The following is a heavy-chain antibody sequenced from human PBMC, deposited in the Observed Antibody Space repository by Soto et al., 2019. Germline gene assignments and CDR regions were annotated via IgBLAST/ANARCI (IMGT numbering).Heavy chain of an antibody. CDR3: ARLVDTVMVSPVGY. CDR2: IDPSDSYT. V-gene: IGHV5-10-1*01. CDR1: GYSFTSNW. J-gene: IGHJ4*02. Sequence: GESLKISCKGSGYSFTSNWITWVRQMPGKGLEWMGRIDPSDSYTNYSPSFQGHVTISADKSISTAYLQWSSLKASDTAMYYCARLVDTVMVSPVGYWGQGALVTVSS. D-gene: IGHD5-18*01.